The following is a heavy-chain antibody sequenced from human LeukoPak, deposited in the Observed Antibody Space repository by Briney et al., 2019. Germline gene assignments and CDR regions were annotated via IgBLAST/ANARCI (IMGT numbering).Heavy chain of an antibody. CDR3: ARTRYYDFWSGYYGPKDKDYVHYFDY. D-gene: IGHD3-3*01. Sequence: PGGSLRLSCAASGFSFSNYGMHWVRQAPGKGLEWMAVISYDGNNIYYADSVKGRFTISRDNSRNTLYLQMNSLRPEDTAVYYCARTRYYDFWSGYYGPKDKDYVHYFDYWGQGTLVTVSS. V-gene: IGHV3-30*03. CDR1: GFSFSNYG. J-gene: IGHJ4*02. CDR2: ISYDGNNI.